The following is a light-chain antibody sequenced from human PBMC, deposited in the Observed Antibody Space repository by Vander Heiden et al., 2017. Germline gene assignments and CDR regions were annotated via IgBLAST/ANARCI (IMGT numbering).Light chain of an antibody. Sequence: QSVLTQPPSVSGAPGQRVTIPCTGSSSNIGAGYDVPWYQQFPGTAPKLLIYGNSNRPSGVPDRFSGSKSGTSASLAITGLQAEDEADYYCQSYDSSLSGWVFGGGTKLTVL. J-gene: IGLJ3*02. CDR3: QSYDSSLSGWV. CDR2: GNS. CDR1: SSNIGAGYD. V-gene: IGLV1-40*01.